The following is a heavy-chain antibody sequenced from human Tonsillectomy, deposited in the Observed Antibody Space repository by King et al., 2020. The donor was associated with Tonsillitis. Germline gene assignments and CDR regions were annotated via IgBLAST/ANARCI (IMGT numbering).Heavy chain of an antibody. CDR3: ARIRNDGVQAFYL. J-gene: IGHJ3*01. V-gene: IGHV5-51*01. CDR1: GYSFTNYW. Sequence: VQLVESGAEVKKPGESLKISCKGSGYSFTNYWIGWVRQMPGKGLEWMGIIYPGDSDTKYSPSFQGQVTISADKSIRTAYLQWSGLKASEPAIYYCARIRNDGVQAFYLWGQGTMVTVSS. CDR2: IYPGDSDT. D-gene: IGHD1-1*01.